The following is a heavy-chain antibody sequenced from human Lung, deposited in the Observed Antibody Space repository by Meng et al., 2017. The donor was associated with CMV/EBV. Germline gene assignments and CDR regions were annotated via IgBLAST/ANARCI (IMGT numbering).Heavy chain of an antibody. CDR3: ASFTRQLQVVGAIYWYADL. J-gene: IGHJ2*01. CDR2: TFRAGNT. D-gene: IGHD2-15*01. Sequence: GEXXKISCAASGFSVTTNDINWVRQAPGKGLEWVSITFRAGNTYYTDSVKGRFTVSRDNSKNTLYLQMDSLRVEDTAVYYCASFTRQLQVVGAIYWYADLWGRGXLVTVSS. CDR1: GFSVTTND. V-gene: IGHV3-66*02.